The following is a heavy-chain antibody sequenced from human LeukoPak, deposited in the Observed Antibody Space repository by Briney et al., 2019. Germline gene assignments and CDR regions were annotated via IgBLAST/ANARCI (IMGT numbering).Heavy chain of an antibody. Sequence: PGGSLRLSCAASGFTFSTYEVSWVRQAPGKGLEWVGFIRSKAYGGTTEYAASVKGRFTISRDDSKSIAYLQMNSLKTEDTAVYYCTRGITMVRGVIMGYFDYWGQGALVTVSS. J-gene: IGHJ4*02. V-gene: IGHV3-49*04. CDR2: IRSKAYGGTT. D-gene: IGHD3-10*01. CDR3: TRGITMVRGVIMGYFDY. CDR1: GFTFSTYE.